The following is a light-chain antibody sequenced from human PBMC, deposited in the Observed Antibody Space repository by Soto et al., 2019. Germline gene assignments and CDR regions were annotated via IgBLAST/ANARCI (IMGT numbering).Light chain of an antibody. Sequence: DILMTQSPATLSASLGDRVTLSCRASQSISSWLAWFQQKPGKAPKLLIYKASSLESGVPSRFSGSGSGTDFTLTISSLQPDDFAAYYCQQYNISRWTFGQGTKVDIK. V-gene: IGKV1-5*03. CDR2: KAS. J-gene: IGKJ1*01. CDR1: QSISSW. CDR3: QQYNISRWT.